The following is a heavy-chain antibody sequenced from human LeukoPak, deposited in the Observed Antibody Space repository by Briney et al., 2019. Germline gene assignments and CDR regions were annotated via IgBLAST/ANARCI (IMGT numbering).Heavy chain of an antibody. D-gene: IGHD1-26*01. Sequence: SETLSLTCTVSGASISNYYWSWIRQTPEKGLEWMGHIRSSGGSSYYPSLKSRLTLSIDTSRNQLSLKLPSVTAADTAVYFCARLGSYHDFWGQGALVTVSS. V-gene: IGHV4-4*09. CDR1: GASISNYY. CDR2: IRSSGGS. CDR3: ARLGSYHDF. J-gene: IGHJ4*02.